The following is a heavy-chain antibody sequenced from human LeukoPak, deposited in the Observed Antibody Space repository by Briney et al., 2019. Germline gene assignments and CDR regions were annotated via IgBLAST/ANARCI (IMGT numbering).Heavy chain of an antibody. D-gene: IGHD2-15*01. CDR3: DRGGHCPQNYYYYYYMDV. Sequence: ASVKVSCKASGYTFTSYYMHWVRQAPGQGLEWMGIINPSGGSTSYAQKFQGRVTMTRDTSTSTVYMELSSLRSEDPAVYYCDRGGHCPQNYYYYYYMDVWGKGTTVTVSS. CDR1: GYTFTSYY. J-gene: IGHJ6*03. CDR2: INPSGGST. V-gene: IGHV1-46*03.